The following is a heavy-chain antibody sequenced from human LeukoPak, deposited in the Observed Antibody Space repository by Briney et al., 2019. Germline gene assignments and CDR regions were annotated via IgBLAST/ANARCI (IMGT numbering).Heavy chain of an antibody. Sequence: RASVKVSCKVSGYTLTELSMHWVRQAPGKGLEWMGGFDPEDGETIYAQKFQGRVTMTEDTSTDTAYVELSSLRSEDTAVYYCATDGKVGIAAAGTGLYYGMDVWGKGTTVTVSS. J-gene: IGHJ6*04. CDR2: FDPEDGET. D-gene: IGHD6-13*01. CDR3: ATDGKVGIAAAGTGLYYGMDV. CDR1: GYTLTELS. V-gene: IGHV1-24*01.